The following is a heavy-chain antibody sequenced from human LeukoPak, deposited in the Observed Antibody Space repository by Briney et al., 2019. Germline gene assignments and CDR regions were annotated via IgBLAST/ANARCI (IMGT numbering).Heavy chain of an antibody. D-gene: IGHD3-3*01. J-gene: IGHJ5*02. Sequence: GGSLRLSCAASGFTIGDSWMSWVRQTPGKGLEWLANIKPDGTEMFYLDSVKGRFTISRSNTKNSLYLQINSLRAEDTAVYYCARDKPPVFWSGLNWFDLWGQGTPVTVSS. V-gene: IGHV3-7*01. CDR2: IKPDGTEM. CDR1: GFTIGDSW. CDR3: ARDKPPVFWSGLNWFDL.